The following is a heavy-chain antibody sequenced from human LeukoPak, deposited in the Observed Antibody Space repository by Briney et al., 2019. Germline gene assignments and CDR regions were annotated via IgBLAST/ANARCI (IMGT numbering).Heavy chain of an antibody. CDR3: ASQVEGTYYYDSSGYEGI. CDR1: GGSISSSSYY. CDR2: IYYSGST. J-gene: IGHJ3*02. V-gene: IGHV4-39*05. Sequence: SETPSLTCTVSGGSISSSSYYWGWIRQPPGKGLEWIGSIYYSGSTYYNPSLKSRVTISVDTSKNQFSLKLSSVTAADTAVYYCASQVEGTYYYDSSGYEGIWGQGTMVTVSS. D-gene: IGHD3-22*01.